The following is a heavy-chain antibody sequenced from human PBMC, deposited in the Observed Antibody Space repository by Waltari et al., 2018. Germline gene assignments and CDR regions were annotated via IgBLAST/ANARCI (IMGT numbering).Heavy chain of an antibody. D-gene: IGHD6-25*01. CDR3: ASGGDYFDY. CDR2: ISWNSGSI. V-gene: IGHV3-9*01. CDR1: GFTFADYA. Sequence: EVQLVESGGGLVQPGRSLRLSCAASGFTFADYAMHWVRQAPGKGLEWVSGISWNSGSIGYADSVKGRFTISRDNAKNSLYLQMNSLRAEDTAVYYCASGGDYFDYWGQGTLVTVSS. J-gene: IGHJ4*02.